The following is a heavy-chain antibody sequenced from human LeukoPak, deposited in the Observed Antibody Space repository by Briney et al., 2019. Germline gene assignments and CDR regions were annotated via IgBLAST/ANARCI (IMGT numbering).Heavy chain of an antibody. CDR3: ARQPIRPYCSSTSCYRGDWFDP. Sequence: SETLSLTCTVSGGSISSYYWSWIRQPPGKGLEWIGSIYYSGSTYYNPSLKSRVTISVDTSKNQFSLKLSSVTAADTAVYYCARQPIRPYCSSTSCYRGDWFDPWGQGTLVTVSS. V-gene: IGHV4-59*05. D-gene: IGHD2-2*02. CDR1: GGSISSYY. J-gene: IGHJ5*02. CDR2: IYYSGST.